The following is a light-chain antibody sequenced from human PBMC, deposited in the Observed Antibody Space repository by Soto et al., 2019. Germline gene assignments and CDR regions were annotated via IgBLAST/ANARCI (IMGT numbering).Light chain of an antibody. CDR1: QSISSY. CDR2: AVS. J-gene: IGKJ3*01. V-gene: IGKV1-39*01. Sequence: DIEMTQSPSSLSASVGDRVTITCRASQSISSYLNWYQQKPGKAPRLLIYAVSNLQSGVPSRFSGSGSGTDITLTISSPPPEDFATYYCQQNYITPLAFGPGTKVDIK. CDR3: QQNYITPLA.